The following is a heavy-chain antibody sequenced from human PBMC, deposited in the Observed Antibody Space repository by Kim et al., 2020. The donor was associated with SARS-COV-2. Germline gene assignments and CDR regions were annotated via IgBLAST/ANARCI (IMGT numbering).Heavy chain of an antibody. CDR1: GGSLSSCAYY. CDR2: IHDTWTS. D-gene: IGHD2-21*01. Sequence: SETLSLTCSVSGGSLSSCAYYWSWIRPHPGKGLAWVGYIHDTWTSFSTPSLKSRVTISMDTSTNQISLKLTSVTAADTAVYCCWHSEAACWLDSLCQGP. V-gene: IGHV4-31*03. CDR3: WHSEAACWLDS. J-gene: IGHJ5*01.